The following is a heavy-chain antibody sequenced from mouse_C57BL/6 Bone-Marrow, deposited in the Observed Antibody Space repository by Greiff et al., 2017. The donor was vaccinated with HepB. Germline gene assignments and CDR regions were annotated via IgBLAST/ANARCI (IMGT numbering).Heavy chain of an antibody. J-gene: IGHJ1*03. V-gene: IGHV2-6-1*01. Sequence: QVQLKESGPGLVAPSQSLSITCTVSGFSLTSYGVHWVRQPPGKGLEWLVVIWSDGSTTYNSALKSRLSISKDNSKSQVFLKMNSLQTDDTAMYYCARHGGDSNYWYFDVWGTGTTVTVSS. CDR3: ARHGGDSNYWYFDV. CDR1: GFSLTSYG. CDR2: IWSDGST. D-gene: IGHD2-5*01.